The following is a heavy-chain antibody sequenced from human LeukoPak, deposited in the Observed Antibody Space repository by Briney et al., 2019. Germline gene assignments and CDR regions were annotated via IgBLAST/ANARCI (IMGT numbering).Heavy chain of an antibody. CDR3: ARVGYSSPNYYYYYYMDV. J-gene: IGHJ6*03. V-gene: IGHV1-69*13. D-gene: IGHD6-19*01. Sequence: ASVKVSCKASGGTFSSYAISWVRQAPGQGLEWMGGIIPIFGTANYAQKFQGRVTITADESTSTAYMELSSLRSEDTAVYYCARVGYSSPNYYYYYYMDVWGKGTTVTISS. CDR1: GGTFSSYA. CDR2: IIPIFGTA.